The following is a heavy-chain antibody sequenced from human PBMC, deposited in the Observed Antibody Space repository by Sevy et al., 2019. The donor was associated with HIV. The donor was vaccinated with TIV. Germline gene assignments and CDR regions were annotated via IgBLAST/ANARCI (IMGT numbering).Heavy chain of an antibody. CDR3: AREVAGRIAVAGISYYGMDV. D-gene: IGHD6-19*01. V-gene: IGHV3-30-3*01. J-gene: IGHJ6*02. CDR2: ISYDGSNK. Sequence: GGSLRLSCAASGFSVSSHAMHWVRQAPGKGLEWVAVISYDGSNKYYADSVKGRFTISRDNSKNTLYLQMNSLRAEDTAVYYCAREVAGRIAVAGISYYGMDVWGQGTTVTVSS. CDR1: GFSVSSHA.